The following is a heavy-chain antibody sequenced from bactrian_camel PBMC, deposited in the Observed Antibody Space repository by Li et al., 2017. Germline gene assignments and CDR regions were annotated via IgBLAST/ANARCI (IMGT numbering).Heavy chain of an antibody. J-gene: IGHJ4*01. CDR3: AADEVVLAGTY. V-gene: IGHV3S40*01. CDR1: GFTTFGSYA. CDR2: INSVGGTT. Sequence: VQLVESGGGLVQPGGSLRLSCAAPGFTTFGSYAMSWVRQAPGKGLEWVSAINSVGGTTYYADSVKGRFAISRDNAKNTVYLQMNSLEPEDTAVYYCAADEVVLAGTYWGQGTQVTVS. D-gene: IGHD6*01.